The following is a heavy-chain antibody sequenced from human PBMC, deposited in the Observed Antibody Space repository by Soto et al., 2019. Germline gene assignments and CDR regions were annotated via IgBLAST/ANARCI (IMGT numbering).Heavy chain of an antibody. V-gene: IGHV2-5*01. D-gene: IGHD3-3*01. CDR2: IYWNDDK. J-gene: IGHJ5*02. CDR1: GFSLSTSGVG. CDR3: AHWLEWLFEDNWFDP. Sequence: PTLVNPTQTLTLTCTFSGFSLSTSGVGVGWIRQPPGKALEWLALIYWNDDKRYSPSLKSRLTITKDTSKNQVVLTMTNMDPVDTATYYCAHWLEWLFEDNWFDPWGQGTLVTVSS.